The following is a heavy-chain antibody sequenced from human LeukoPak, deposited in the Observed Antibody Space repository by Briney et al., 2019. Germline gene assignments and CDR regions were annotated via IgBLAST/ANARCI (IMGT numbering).Heavy chain of an antibody. D-gene: IGHD2-21*02. CDR1: GYTFTGYY. J-gene: IGHJ4*02. CDR2: INPNSGGT. Sequence: ASVKVSCKASGYTFTGYYMHWVRQAPGQGLEWMGWINPNSGGTNYAQKFQGRVTMTRDTSISTAYMELSRLRSDDTAVYYCARLAYCGGDCSTPAYWGQGTLVTVSS. CDR3: ARLAYCGGDCSTPAY. V-gene: IGHV1-2*02.